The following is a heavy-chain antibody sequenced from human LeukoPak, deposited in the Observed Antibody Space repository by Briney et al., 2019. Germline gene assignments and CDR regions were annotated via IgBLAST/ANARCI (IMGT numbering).Heavy chain of an antibody. Sequence: GGSLRLSCAAPGFSFSDYGIHWVRQAPGKGLEWVAVISFDGSNKYYADSVKGRFTTSRDNSKNTLFLQMNSLRAEDTAIYYCAKYGPQDSGSSHFDYWGQGALVTVSS. CDR3: AKYGPQDSGSSHFDY. J-gene: IGHJ4*02. CDR2: ISFDGSNK. D-gene: IGHD1-26*01. CDR1: GFSFSDYG. V-gene: IGHV3-30*18.